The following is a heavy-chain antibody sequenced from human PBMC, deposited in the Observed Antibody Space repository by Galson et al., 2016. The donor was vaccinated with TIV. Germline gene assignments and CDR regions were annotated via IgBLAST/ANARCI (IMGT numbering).Heavy chain of an antibody. D-gene: IGHD2-2*01. CDR3: ARMLFDIVGAPAATPTGYFDP. Sequence: LRLSCAASGFTFSGYAMSWVRQAPGKGLEWVASINQGGSEKDYVDSVKGRFTISRDNAQTSLYLQMDSLRAEDTAVYYCARMLFDIVGAPAATPTGYFDPWGQGTLVTVSS. CDR1: GFTFSGYA. CDR2: INQGGSEK. J-gene: IGHJ5*02. V-gene: IGHV3-7*01.